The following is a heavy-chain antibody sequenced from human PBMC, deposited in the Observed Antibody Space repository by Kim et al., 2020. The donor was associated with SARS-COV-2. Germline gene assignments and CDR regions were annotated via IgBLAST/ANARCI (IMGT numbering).Heavy chain of an antibody. Sequence: YWGAAKGRFTISRDNAMNSLYLQINSLRAEDTAVYYCARDSETTGSSFDYWGQGALVTVSS. CDR3: ARDSETTGSSFDY. J-gene: IGHJ4*02. V-gene: IGHV3-7*04. D-gene: IGHD1-7*01.